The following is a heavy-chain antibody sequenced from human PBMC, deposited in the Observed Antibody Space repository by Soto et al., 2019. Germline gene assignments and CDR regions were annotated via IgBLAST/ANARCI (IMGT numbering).Heavy chain of an antibody. CDR1: GFTFRKNA. CDR2: ITGSGRDT. J-gene: IGHJ4*02. V-gene: IGHV3-23*01. D-gene: IGHD2-8*01. Sequence: GGSLRLSCAASGFTFRKNALSWVRQAPGKALDWVSGITGSGRDTYYADSVKGRFTISRDNSRNMVFLQMNSLRAEDTALYYCAKNGLDNSPSAIDSWGPGTPVTVSS. CDR3: AKNGLDNSPSAIDS.